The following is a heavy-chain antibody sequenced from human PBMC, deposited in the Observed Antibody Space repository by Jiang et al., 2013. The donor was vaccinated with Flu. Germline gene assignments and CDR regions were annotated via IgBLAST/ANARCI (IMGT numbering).Heavy chain of an antibody. Sequence: LKISCKGSGYSFTSYWIGWVRQMPGKGLEWMGIIYPGDSDTRYSPSFQGQVTISADKSISTAYLQWSSLKASDTAMYYCARPSYDFWSGYLAWNDAFDIWGQGTMVTVSS. CDR2: IYPGDSDT. V-gene: IGHV5-51*01. J-gene: IGHJ3*02. D-gene: IGHD3-3*01. CDR3: ARPSYDFWSGYLAWNDAFDI. CDR1: GYSFTSYW.